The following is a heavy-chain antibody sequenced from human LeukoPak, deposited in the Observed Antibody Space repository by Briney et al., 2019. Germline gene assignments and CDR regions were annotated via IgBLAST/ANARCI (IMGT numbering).Heavy chain of an antibody. Sequence: ASVKVSCKASGYTFTSYYMHWVRQAPGQGLEWMGIINPSGGSTSYAQKFQGRVTMTRDTSTSTVYMELSSLRSEDTAVYYCAKWGAQSGSYRVVDCWGRGTLVTVSS. V-gene: IGHV1-46*01. CDR3: AKWGAQSGSYRVVDC. D-gene: IGHD3-10*01. J-gene: IGHJ4*02. CDR1: GYTFTSYY. CDR2: INPSGGST.